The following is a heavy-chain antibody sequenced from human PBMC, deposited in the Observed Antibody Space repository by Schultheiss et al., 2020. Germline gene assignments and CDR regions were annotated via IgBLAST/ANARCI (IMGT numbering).Heavy chain of an antibody. J-gene: IGHJ6*02. V-gene: IGHV4-59*12. D-gene: IGHD3-10*01. CDR1: GGSISSYY. CDR3: ARGHRCITMVRGVIITSVGGMDV. Sequence: SQTLSLTCTVSGGSISSYYWSWIRQPPGMGLEWIGYIYYSGSTNYNPSLKSRVTISVDTSKNQFSLKLSSVTAADTAVYYCARGHRCITMVRGVIITSVGGMDVWGQGTTVTVSS. CDR2: IYYSGST.